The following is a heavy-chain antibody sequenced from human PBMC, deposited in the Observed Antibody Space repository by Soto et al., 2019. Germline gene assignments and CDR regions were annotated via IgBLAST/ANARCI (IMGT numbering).Heavy chain of an antibody. CDR1: GGSVSSYY. J-gene: IGHJ3*02. D-gene: IGHD4-17*01. V-gene: IGHV4-59*02. CDR2: IYYSGST. CDR3: ARSGDYDAFDI. Sequence: SETLYLTCTVSGGSVSSYYWSWIRQPPGKGLEWIGYIYYSGSTNYNPSLKSRVTISVDTSKNQFSLKLSSVTAADTAVYYCARSGDYDAFDIWGQGTMVTVSS.